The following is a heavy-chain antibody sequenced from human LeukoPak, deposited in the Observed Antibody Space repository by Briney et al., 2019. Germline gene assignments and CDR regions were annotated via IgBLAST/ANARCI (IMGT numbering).Heavy chain of an antibody. CDR3: ARVYYYDSRGYFHDAFDI. Sequence: ASVKVSCKASGYTFTGYYMHWVRQAPGQGLEWMGWINTNTGNPTYAQGFTGRFVFSLDTSVSTAYLQISSLKAEDTAVYYCARVYYYDSRGYFHDAFDIWGQGTMVTVSS. J-gene: IGHJ3*02. V-gene: IGHV7-4-1*02. CDR1: GYTFTGYY. D-gene: IGHD3-22*01. CDR2: INTNTGNP.